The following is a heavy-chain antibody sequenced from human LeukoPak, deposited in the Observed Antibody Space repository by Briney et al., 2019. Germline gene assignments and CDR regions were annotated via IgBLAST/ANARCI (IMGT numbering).Heavy chain of an antibody. CDR2: ISGSGADT. CDR1: GFTFSSYA. Sequence: GGSLRLSCAASGFTFSSYAMSWVRQAPERGLEWVSFISGSGADTHYADSVKGRLTISRDNSKNTLFLRMNSLRAEDTAVYFCARWDCSSGTCFHLDYWGQGTLVTVSS. CDR3: ARWDCSSGTCFHLDY. J-gene: IGHJ4*02. D-gene: IGHD6-19*01. V-gene: IGHV3-23*01.